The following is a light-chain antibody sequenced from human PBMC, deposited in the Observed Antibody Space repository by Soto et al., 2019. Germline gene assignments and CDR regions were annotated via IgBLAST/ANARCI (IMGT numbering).Light chain of an antibody. Sequence: EIVLTQSPATLSLSPGESATLSCRASQSVSNYLAWYQQKPGQAPRLIIYDVYNRAAGIPARFSGSGSGTDFTLTISSLEPEDFGVYYCQQRSLYHVTFGPGTKVDI. CDR2: DVY. V-gene: IGKV3-11*01. CDR1: QSVSNY. CDR3: QQRSLYHVT. J-gene: IGKJ3*01.